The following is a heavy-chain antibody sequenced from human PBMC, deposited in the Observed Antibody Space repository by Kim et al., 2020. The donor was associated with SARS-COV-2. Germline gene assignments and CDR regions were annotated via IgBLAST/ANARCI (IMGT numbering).Heavy chain of an antibody. CDR3: ARGPGVVVTKGWYFDL. CDR1: GFTVSSNY. V-gene: IGHV3-66*01. D-gene: IGHD3-22*01. Sequence: GGSLRLSCAASGFTVSSNYMSWVRQAPGKGLEWVSVIYSGGSTYYADSVKGRFTISRDNSKNTLYLQMNSLRAEDTAVYYCARGPGVVVTKGWYFDLWGRGTLVTVSS. CDR2: IYSGGST. J-gene: IGHJ2*01.